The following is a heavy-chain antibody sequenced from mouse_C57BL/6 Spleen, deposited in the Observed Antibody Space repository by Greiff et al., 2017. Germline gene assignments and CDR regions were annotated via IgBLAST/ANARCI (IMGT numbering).Heavy chain of an antibody. CDR1: GFNIKDDY. CDR2: IDPENGDT. D-gene: IGHD2-4*01. Sequence: VQLKQSGAELVRPGASVKLSCTASGFNIKDDYMHWVKQRPEQGLEWIGWIDPENGDTEYASKFQGKATITADTSSNTAYLQLSSLTSEDTAVYYCTTDYDGTNWGQGTTLTVSS. CDR3: TTDYDGTN. J-gene: IGHJ2*01. V-gene: IGHV14-4*01.